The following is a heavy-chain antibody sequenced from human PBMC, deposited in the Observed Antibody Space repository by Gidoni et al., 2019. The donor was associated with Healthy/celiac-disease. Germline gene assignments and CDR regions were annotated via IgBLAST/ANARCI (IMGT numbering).Heavy chain of an antibody. Sequence: QVQLQQWGAGLLKPSETLSLTCAVYGWSFSGYYWSWIRQPLGKGLEWMGEINHSGSTNYNPSLKSRVTISVDTSKNQFSLKLSSVTAADTAVYYCARREFPNWYFDLWGRGTLVTVSS. D-gene: IGHD3-10*01. CDR1: GWSFSGYY. CDR3: ARREFPNWYFDL. J-gene: IGHJ2*01. CDR2: INHSGST. V-gene: IGHV4-34*01.